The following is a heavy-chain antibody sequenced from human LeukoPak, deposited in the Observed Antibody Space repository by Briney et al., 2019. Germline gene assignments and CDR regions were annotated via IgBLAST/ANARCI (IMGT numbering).Heavy chain of an antibody. J-gene: IGHJ5*02. CDR1: GGTFSSYA. CDR3: ASGYCSSTSCGNWFDP. V-gene: IGHV1-69*13. Sequence: SVKVPCKASGGTFSSYAISWVRQAPGQGLEWMGGIIPIFGTANYAQKFQGRVTITADESTSTAYMELSSLRSEDTAVYYCASGYCSSTSCGNWFDPWGQGTLVTVSS. CDR2: IIPIFGTA. D-gene: IGHD2-2*03.